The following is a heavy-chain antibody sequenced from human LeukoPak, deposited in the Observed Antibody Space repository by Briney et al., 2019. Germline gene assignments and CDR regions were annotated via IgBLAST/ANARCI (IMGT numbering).Heavy chain of an antibody. CDR3: ARTYVYYYMDV. CDR2: INPNSGGP. Sequence: ASVKVSCKASGYTFTGHYMHWVRQAPGQGLEWMGWINPNSGGPNYAQKFQGRVTMTRDTSISTAYMELSRLRSDDTAVYYCARTYVYYYMDVWGKGTTVTISS. J-gene: IGHJ6*03. V-gene: IGHV1-2*02. CDR1: GYTFTGHY. D-gene: IGHD2-8*01.